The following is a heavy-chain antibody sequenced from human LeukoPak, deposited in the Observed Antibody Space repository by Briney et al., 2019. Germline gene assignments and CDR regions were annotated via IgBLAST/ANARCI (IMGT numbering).Heavy chain of an antibody. J-gene: IGHJ3*02. CDR3: AKDISIAAPDAFDI. Sequence: GGSLRLSCTASGFTFDDYAMHWVRQAPGKGLEWVSGISWNSGSIGYADSVKGRFTISRDNAKNSLYLQMNSLRAEDTALYYCAKDISIAAPDAFDIWGQGTMVTVSS. V-gene: IGHV3-9*01. CDR2: ISWNSGSI. CDR1: GFTFDDYA. D-gene: IGHD6-13*01.